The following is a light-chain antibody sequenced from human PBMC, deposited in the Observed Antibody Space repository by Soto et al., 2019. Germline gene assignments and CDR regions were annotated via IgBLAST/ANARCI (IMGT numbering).Light chain of an antibody. Sequence: DILMTQSPSSLSPSVGDRVTITCQASQDISEYLNWYQQKPGKAPRLLIYHSSNLETGVPSRFSGSGSGTHFTFTISSLQPEDIATYFCQQYDSFPRTFGQGTKLDLK. CDR2: HSS. J-gene: IGKJ2*01. CDR3: QQYDSFPRT. CDR1: QDISEY. V-gene: IGKV1-33*01.